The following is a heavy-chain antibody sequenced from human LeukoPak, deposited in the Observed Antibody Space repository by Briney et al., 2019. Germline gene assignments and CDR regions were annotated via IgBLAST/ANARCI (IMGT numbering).Heavy chain of an antibody. V-gene: IGHV4-59*01. CDR2: IFYSGST. CDR1: GGSISSYY. D-gene: IGHD1-26*01. J-gene: IGHJ4*02. CDR3: ARKSGSYDY. Sequence: PSETLSPTCTVSGGSISSYYWSWIRQPPGKGLEWIGYIFYSGSTNYSPSLKSRVTISVDTSKNQFSLKLNSVTAADTAVYYCARKSGSYDYWGQGTLVTVSS.